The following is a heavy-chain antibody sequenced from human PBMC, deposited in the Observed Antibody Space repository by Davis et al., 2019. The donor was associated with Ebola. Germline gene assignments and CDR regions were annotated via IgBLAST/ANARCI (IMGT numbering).Heavy chain of an antibody. J-gene: IGHJ4*02. CDR2: IRSKAYGGTT. CDR1: GFTFSSYA. Sequence: PGGSLRLSCAASGFTFSSYAMSWVRQAPGKGLEWVGFIRSKAYGGTTEYAASVKGRFTISRDDSKSIAYLQMNSLKIEDTAVYYCTREEGGGTDYWGQGTPVTVSS. D-gene: IGHD3-16*01. CDR3: TREEGGGTDY. V-gene: IGHV3-49*04.